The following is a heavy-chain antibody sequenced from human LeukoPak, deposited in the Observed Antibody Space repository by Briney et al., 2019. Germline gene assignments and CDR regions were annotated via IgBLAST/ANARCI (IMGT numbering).Heavy chain of an antibody. CDR1: GFTISTYW. J-gene: IGHJ4*02. V-gene: IGHV3-7*01. D-gene: IGHD6-19*01. CDR3: AREISGGWCNY. CDR2: IKPDGSEK. Sequence: GGSLRLSCAASGFTISTYWMTWVRQAPGKGLEWVANIKPDGSEKNYVDSVKGRFSISRDNAKNSLYLQMNSLRVEDTAVYYCAREISGGWCNYWGQGTLVTVSS.